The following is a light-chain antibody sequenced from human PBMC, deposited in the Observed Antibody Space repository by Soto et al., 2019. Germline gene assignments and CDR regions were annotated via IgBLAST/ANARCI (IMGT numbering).Light chain of an antibody. V-gene: IGKV3-20*01. Sequence: EIVLTQSPDTLSLSPGERATLSCRASQTVNSRFLAWYQQKPGQAPRLLIYGASTRATGIPDRFSGSGSGTDFTLTISRLEPEDFVVYYCQQYNDWPPYTLGQGTKVDIK. CDR2: GAS. CDR3: QQYNDWPPYT. CDR1: QTVNSRF. J-gene: IGKJ2*01.